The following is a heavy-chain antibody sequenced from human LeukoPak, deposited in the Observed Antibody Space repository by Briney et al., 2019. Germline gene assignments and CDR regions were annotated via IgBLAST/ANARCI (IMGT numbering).Heavy chain of an antibody. CDR2: VSYDGTDK. CDR1: GFTFSSYA. D-gene: IGHD1-26*01. Sequence: PGGSLRLSCAASGFTFSSYAIHWVRQAQGKGLEWVAGVSYDGTDKYYADSVKGRFSISRDNSKNTLFLQMNSLKPEDTAVFYCARVGHILGAKLDYWGQGTLVTVSS. CDR3: ARVGHILGAKLDY. J-gene: IGHJ4*02. V-gene: IGHV3-30*04.